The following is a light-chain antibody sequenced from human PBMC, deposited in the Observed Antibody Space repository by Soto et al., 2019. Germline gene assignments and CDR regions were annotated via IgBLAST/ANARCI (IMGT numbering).Light chain of an antibody. CDR3: MQALQTPWT. J-gene: IGKJ1*01. CDR2: LGS. CDR1: QSLLHSNGFNY. V-gene: IGKV2-28*01. Sequence: DIVMTQSPPSLPVTPGEPASISCRSVQSLLHSNGFNYLDWYLQKPGQSPQLLIYLGSNRASGVPDRFSGSGSGTDFTLKISRVEAEDVGVYYCMQALQTPWTFGQGTKVEIK.